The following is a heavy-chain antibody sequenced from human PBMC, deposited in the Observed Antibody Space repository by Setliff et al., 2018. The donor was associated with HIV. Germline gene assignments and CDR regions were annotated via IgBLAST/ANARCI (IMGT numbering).Heavy chain of an antibody. CDR3: ARDRRAVAGTPPDAFDI. CDR1: GYTFTNYD. Sequence: ASVKVSCKASGYTFTNYDISWVRQPPGQGLEWMGWISTYNGNTNYAQKLQGRVTMTTDTSTSTAYMELRSLRSDDTAVYYCARDRRAVAGTPPDAFDIWGQGTMVTVSS. CDR2: ISTYNGNT. J-gene: IGHJ3*02. D-gene: IGHD6-19*01. V-gene: IGHV1-18*01.